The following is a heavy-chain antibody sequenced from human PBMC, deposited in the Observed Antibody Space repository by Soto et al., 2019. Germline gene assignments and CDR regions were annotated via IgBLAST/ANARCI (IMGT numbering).Heavy chain of an antibody. Sequence: ASVKVSCKVSGYTLTELSMHWVRQAPGKGLEWMGGFDPEDGETIYAQKFQGRVTMTEDTSTDTAYMELSSLRSEDTVVYYCATANWNYAANWFDPWGQGTLVTVSS. CDR3: ATANWNYAANWFDP. J-gene: IGHJ5*02. V-gene: IGHV1-24*01. CDR2: FDPEDGET. CDR1: GYTLTELS. D-gene: IGHD1-7*01.